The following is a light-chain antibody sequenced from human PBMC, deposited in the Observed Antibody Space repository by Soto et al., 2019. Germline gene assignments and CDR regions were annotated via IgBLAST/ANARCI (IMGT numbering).Light chain of an antibody. J-gene: IGLJ2*01. CDR3: TSYTSSSTLV. CDR2: DVS. Sequence: QSVLTQPASVAGSPGQSITISCTGTSSDVGTYNYVSWYQQHAGKVPKLMIYDVSNRPSGVSDRFSGSKSGNTASLTISGLQADDEADYYCTSYTSSSTLVFGGGTKLTVL. V-gene: IGLV2-14*01. CDR1: SSDVGTYNY.